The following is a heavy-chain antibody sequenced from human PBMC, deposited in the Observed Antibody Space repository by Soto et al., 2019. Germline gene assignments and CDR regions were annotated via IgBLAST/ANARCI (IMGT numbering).Heavy chain of an antibody. V-gene: IGHV4-59*08. J-gene: IGHJ6*02. Sequence: SETLSLTCTVSGGSITSITNHYCSWLRQPPGKGLEWIGYISYSGHTSYNPSLKSRVILSVDTSKNQVSLNLASVTAADTAVYYCATQGFGTLHGLVDVWGQGTTVT. CDR3: ATQGFGTLHGLVDV. CDR1: GGSITSITNHY. D-gene: IGHD1-7*01. CDR2: ISYSGHT.